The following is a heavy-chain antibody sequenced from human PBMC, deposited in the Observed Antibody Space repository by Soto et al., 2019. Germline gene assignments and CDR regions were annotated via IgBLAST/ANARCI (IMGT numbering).Heavy chain of an antibody. CDR2: ISYDGSNK. CDR1: GFTFSSYA. Sequence: PGGSLRLSCAASGFTFSSYAMHWVRQAPGKGLEWVAVISYDGSNKYYADSVKGRFTISRDNSKNTLYLQMNSLRAEDTAVYYCARDHIRGYSYGADYWGQGTLVTVPQ. D-gene: IGHD5-18*01. J-gene: IGHJ4*02. CDR3: ARDHIRGYSYGADY. V-gene: IGHV3-30-3*01.